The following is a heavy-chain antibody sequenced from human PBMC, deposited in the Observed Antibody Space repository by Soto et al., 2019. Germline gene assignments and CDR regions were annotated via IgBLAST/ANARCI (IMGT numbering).Heavy chain of an antibody. CDR2: INPSGGST. CDR1: GYTFTSYY. D-gene: IGHD6-13*01. CDR3: ARDRSSSIWDYYYYYYGMDV. J-gene: IGHJ6*04. V-gene: IGHV1-46*01. Sequence: ASVKVSCKASGYTFTSYYMHWVRQAPGQGLEWMGIINPSGGSTSYAQKFQGRVTMTRDTSTSTVYMELSSLRSEETAVYYCARDRSSSIWDYYYYYYGMDVWGKGKTVTVSS.